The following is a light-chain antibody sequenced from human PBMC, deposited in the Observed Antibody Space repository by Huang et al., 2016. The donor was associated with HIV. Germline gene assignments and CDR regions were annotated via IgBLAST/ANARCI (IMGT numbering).Light chain of an antibody. CDR3: QQNYNAPYT. CDR2: GAS. Sequence: DIQMTQSPLSLSASVGDRVTITCRASQTISTYLNWYQQKPGKPPTFLIYGASSLQRGVPSRFSGDASGTDFTLTISSLQPEDFATYYCQQNYNAPYTFGQGTKLQI. CDR1: QTISTY. J-gene: IGKJ2*01. V-gene: IGKV1-39*01.